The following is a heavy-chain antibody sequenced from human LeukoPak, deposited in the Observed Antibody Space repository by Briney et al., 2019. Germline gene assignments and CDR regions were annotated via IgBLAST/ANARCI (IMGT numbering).Heavy chain of an antibody. V-gene: IGHV3-33*01. CDR1: GFTFSNYA. Sequence: PGRSLRLSCVASGFTFSNYAMHWVRQAPGKGLQWVALIWYDGSSKYYADSVKGRFTISRDNSKNTLYLQMNSLRAEDTAVYYCARDPPTRQYTNSFSLDYWGQGTQVTVSS. CDR3: ARDPPTRQYTNSFSLDY. CDR2: IWYDGSSK. J-gene: IGHJ4*02. D-gene: IGHD6-13*01.